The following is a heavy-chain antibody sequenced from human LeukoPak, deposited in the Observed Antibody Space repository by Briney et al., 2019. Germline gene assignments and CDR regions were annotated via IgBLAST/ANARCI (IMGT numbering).Heavy chain of an antibody. Sequence: SETLSLTCTVSGGSISSYYWSWIRQPAGKGLEWIGRIYTSGSTNYNSSLKSRVTMSVDTSKNQFSLKLSSVTAADTAVYYCARVPHYYGSGSYSYQDAFDIWGQGTMVTVSS. V-gene: IGHV4-4*07. CDR3: ARVPHYYGSGSYSYQDAFDI. CDR2: IYTSGST. D-gene: IGHD3-10*01. J-gene: IGHJ3*02. CDR1: GGSISSYY.